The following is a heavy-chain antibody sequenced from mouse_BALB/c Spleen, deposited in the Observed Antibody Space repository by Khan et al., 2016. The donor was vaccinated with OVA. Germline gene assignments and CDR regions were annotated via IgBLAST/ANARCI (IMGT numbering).Heavy chain of an antibody. Sequence: VQLQQSGPELVKPGASVKISCKASGYSFTGYFMNWVMQSHGKSLEWIGRINPHIGETFYNQKFKGKAILTVDESSSTVHMELRRLASEDSAVYYCARKNGSDFDYWGQGTTLTVSS. CDR3: ARKNGSDFDY. CDR2: INPHIGET. CDR1: GYSFTGYF. V-gene: IGHV1-20*02. D-gene: IGHD1-1*01. J-gene: IGHJ2*01.